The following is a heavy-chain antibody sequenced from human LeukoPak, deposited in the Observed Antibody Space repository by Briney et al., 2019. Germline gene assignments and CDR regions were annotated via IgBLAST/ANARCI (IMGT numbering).Heavy chain of an antibody. CDR2: INSDGSST. CDR3: ARVIAMAGGDLDY. J-gene: IGHJ4*02. D-gene: IGHD6-19*01. CDR1: GFTFSSYW. Sequence: GGSLRLSCAASGFTFSSYWMHWVRRAPGKGLVWVSRINSDGSSTSYADSVKGRFTISRDNAKNTLYLQMNSLRAEDTAVYYCARVIAMAGGDLDYWGQGTLVTVSS. V-gene: IGHV3-74*01.